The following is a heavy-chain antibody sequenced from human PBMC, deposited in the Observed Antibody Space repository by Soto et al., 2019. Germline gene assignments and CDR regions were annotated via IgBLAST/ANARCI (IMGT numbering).Heavy chain of an antibody. D-gene: IGHD6-13*01. Sequence: GGSLRLSCAASGFTFSSYGMHWVRQAPGKGLEWVAVIWYDGSNKYYADSVKGRFTISRDNSKNTLYLQMNSLRAEDTAVYYCARDAQQLSNWFDPWGQGTLVTVSS. CDR1: GFTFSSYG. J-gene: IGHJ5*02. CDR2: IWYDGSNK. V-gene: IGHV3-33*01. CDR3: ARDAQQLSNWFDP.